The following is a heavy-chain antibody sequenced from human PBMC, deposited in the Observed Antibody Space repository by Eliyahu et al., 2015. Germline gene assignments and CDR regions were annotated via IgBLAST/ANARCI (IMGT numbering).Heavy chain of an antibody. CDR2: INHSGST. Sequence: QVQLQQWGAGLLKPSETLSLTCAVYGGSFSGYYWXWIRQPPGKGAGWVGGINHSGSTHYHPSLKSRVTISVDTSKNQFSLKLSSVTAADTAVYYCARPVVVVWGWFDPWGQGTLVTVSS. J-gene: IGHJ5*02. D-gene: IGHD3-22*01. V-gene: IGHV4-34*01. CDR1: GGSFSGYY. CDR3: ARPVVVVWGWFDP.